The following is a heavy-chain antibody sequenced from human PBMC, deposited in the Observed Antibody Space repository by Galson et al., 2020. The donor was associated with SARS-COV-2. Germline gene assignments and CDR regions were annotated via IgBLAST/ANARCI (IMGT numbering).Heavy chain of an antibody. CDR2: ISWNSGSI. D-gene: IGHD6-19*01. CDR1: GFTFDDYA. CDR3: AKDQTLLSGGLGY. V-gene: IGHV3-9*01. Sequence: GGSLRLSCAASGFTFDDYAMHWVRQAPGKGLEWVSGISWNSGSIGYADSVKGRFTISRDNAKNSLYLQMNSLRAEDTALYYCAKDQTLLSGGLGYWGQGTLVTVSS. J-gene: IGHJ4*02.